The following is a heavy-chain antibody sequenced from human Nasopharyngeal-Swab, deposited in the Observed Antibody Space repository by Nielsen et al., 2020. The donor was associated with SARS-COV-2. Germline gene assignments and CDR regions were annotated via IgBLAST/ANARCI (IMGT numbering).Heavy chain of an antibody. Sequence: SETLSLTCAVYGGSFSGYYWSWIRQPPGKGLEWIGEINHSGSTNYNPSLKSRVTISVDTSKNQFSLKLSSVTAADTAAYYCALGSNLLDYWGQGTLVTVSS. D-gene: IGHD4-23*01. CDR1: GGSFSGYY. J-gene: IGHJ4*02. CDR2: INHSGST. CDR3: ALGSNLLDY. V-gene: IGHV4-34*01.